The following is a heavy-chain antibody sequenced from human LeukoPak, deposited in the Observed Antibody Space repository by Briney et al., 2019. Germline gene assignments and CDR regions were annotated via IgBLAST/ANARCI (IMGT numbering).Heavy chain of an antibody. CDR1: GYTFTGYY. J-gene: IGHJ6*02. D-gene: IGHD5-12*01. CDR3: ASPASPNATGVYSGYDSYYYYGMDV. Sequence: GASVKVSCKASGYTFTGYYMHWVRQAPGQGLEWMGWINPNSGGTNYAQKFQGRVTMTRDTSISTAYMELSRLRSDDTAVYYCASPASPNATGVYSGYDSYYYYGMDVWGQGTTVTVSS. V-gene: IGHV1-2*02. CDR2: INPNSGGT.